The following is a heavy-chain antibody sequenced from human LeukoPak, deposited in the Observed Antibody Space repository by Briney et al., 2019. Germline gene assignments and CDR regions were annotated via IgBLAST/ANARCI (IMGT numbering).Heavy chain of an antibody. J-gene: IGHJ3*02. CDR2: INHSGST. V-gene: IGHV4-34*01. D-gene: IGHD2-2*01. CDR3: ASTLFGGGYCSSTSCYGDDAFDI. CDR1: GGSFSGYY. Sequence: SETLSLTCVVYGGSFSGYYWSWIRQPPGKGLEWIGEINHSGSTNYNPSLKSRVTISVDTSKNQFSLKLSSVTAADTAVYYCASTLFGGGYCSSTSCYGDDAFDIWGQGTMVTVSS.